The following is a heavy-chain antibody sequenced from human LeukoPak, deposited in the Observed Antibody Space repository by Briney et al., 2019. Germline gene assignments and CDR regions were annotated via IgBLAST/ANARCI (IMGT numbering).Heavy chain of an antibody. CDR1: GYSFTTYW. J-gene: IGHJ4*02. CDR2: IYGADYTT. V-gene: IGHV5-51*01. Sequence: GESLKISCKGSGYSFTTYWIGWVRQMPGKGLEWMGVIYGADYTTIYSPPFHGQITISADKSISTAYLQWTSLKASDTAMYYCARRPAGTRTFDYWGQGALATVSS. CDR3: ARRPAGTRTFDY. D-gene: IGHD1-7*01.